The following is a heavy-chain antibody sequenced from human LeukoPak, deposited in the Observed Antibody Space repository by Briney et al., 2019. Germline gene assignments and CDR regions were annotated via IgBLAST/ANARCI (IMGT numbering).Heavy chain of an antibody. V-gene: IGHV3-11*06. D-gene: IGHD3-22*01. Sequence: GGSLRLSCAASGFTFSDYYMSWIRQAPGKGLEWVSYISSSSSYTNYADSVKGRFTIFRDNSKNTLYLQMNSLRAEDTAVYYCARENYYDSSGYYSIDAFDIWGQGTMVTVSS. CDR3: ARENYYDSSGYYSIDAFDI. CDR1: GFTFSDYY. CDR2: ISSSSSYT. J-gene: IGHJ3*02.